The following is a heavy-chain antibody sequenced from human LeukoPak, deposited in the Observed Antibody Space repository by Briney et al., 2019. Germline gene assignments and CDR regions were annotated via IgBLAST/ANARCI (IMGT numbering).Heavy chain of an antibody. CDR3: ARSDPSMIVDAFDI. CDR2: ISSSGSTI. V-gene: IGHV3-11*04. D-gene: IGHD3-22*01. J-gene: IGHJ3*02. CDR1: GFTFSDYY. Sequence: PGGSLRLSCAASGFTFSDYYMSWIRQAPGKGLEWVSYISSSGSTIYYADSVKGRFTISRGNAKNSLYLQMNSLRAEDTAVYYCARSDPSMIVDAFDIWGQGTMVTVSS.